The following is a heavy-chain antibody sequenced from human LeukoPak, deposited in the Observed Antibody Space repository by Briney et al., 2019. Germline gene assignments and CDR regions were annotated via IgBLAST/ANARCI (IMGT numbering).Heavy chain of an antibody. V-gene: IGHV3-7*01. CDR1: GFTFSNAW. CDR2: IKQDGSEK. Sequence: GGSLRLSCAASGFTFSNAWMSWVRQAPGKGLEWVANIKQDGSEKYYVDSVKGRFTISRDNAKNSLYLQMNSLRAEDTAVYSCARDLRTGYTYGYPLDYWGQGALVTVSS. J-gene: IGHJ4*02. CDR3: ARDLRTGYTYGYPLDY. D-gene: IGHD5-18*01.